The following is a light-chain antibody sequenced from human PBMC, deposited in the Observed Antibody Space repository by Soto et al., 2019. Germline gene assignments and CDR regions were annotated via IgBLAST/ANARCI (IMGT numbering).Light chain of an antibody. CDR2: EVS. Sequence: QSALTQPAAVSGSPGQSITISCAGTNSDIGDYDYVSWYQHHPGKAPRLLIYEVSSRPSGVANRFSASKSGNTAYLTISGLQAEDEADYYCTSYTNINYVIFGGGTKLTVL. J-gene: IGLJ2*01. CDR3: TSYTNINYVI. V-gene: IGLV2-14*01. CDR1: NSDIGDYDY.